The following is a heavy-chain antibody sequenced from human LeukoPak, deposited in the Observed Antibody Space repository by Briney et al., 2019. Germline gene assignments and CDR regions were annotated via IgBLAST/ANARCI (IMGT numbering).Heavy chain of an antibody. J-gene: IGHJ6*03. CDR2: LYYSATS. V-gene: IGHV4-39*07. CDR1: GASISSSDYY. Sequence: SETLSLTCDVSGASISSSDYYWSWIRQPPGKGLEWIASLYYSATSYSNPSLKSRVTISVDTSNNQFSLKLSSVTAADTAVYYCARVEYSSSSALYYYYYYYMDVWGKGTTVTVSS. D-gene: IGHD6-6*01. CDR3: ARVEYSSSSALYYYYYYYMDV.